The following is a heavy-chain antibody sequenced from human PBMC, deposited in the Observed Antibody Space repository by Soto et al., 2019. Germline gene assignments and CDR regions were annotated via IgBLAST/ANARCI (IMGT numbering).Heavy chain of an antibody. J-gene: IGHJ4*02. CDR1: GFSFSNAW. CDR3: TRGGPLGNYFDY. Sequence: EVQLVDSGGGLVKPGGSLRLSCVASGFSFSNAWMNWVRQAPGKGLEWVGRIKWRSHAGAIDYAAPVKGRFTISRDDSKNTLYLQLTSLTTEDTAVYYCTRGGPLGNYFDYWGQGTLVTVSS. V-gene: IGHV3-15*07. CDR2: IKWRSHAGAI. D-gene: IGHD2-15*01.